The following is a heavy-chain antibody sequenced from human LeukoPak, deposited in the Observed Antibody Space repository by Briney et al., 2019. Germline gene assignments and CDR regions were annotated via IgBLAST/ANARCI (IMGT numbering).Heavy chain of an antibody. CDR2: IFSSGST. V-gene: IGHV4-59*01. J-gene: IGHJ6*02. Sequence: SETLSLTCTVSGGSISSYYWSWIRQPPGKGLEWIGSIFSSGSTNYNPSLKSRVTISADTSKNQFSLKLSSVTAADTAVYYCARDHGSYGMDVWGQGTTVTVSS. CDR3: ARDHGSYGMDV. CDR1: GGSISSYY.